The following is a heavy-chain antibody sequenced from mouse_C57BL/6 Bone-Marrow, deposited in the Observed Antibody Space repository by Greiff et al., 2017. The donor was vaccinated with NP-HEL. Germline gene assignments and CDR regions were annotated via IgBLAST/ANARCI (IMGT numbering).Heavy chain of an antibody. Sequence: VQLKESGAELVRPGASVKLSCTASGFNIKDDYMHWVKQRPEQGLAWIGWIDPENGDTEYASKFQGKATITADTSSNTAYLQLSSLTSEDSAVYYCTSTYGNYVGFAYWGQGTLVTVSA. D-gene: IGHD2-1*01. J-gene: IGHJ3*01. V-gene: IGHV14-4*01. CDR3: TSTYGNYVGFAY. CDR1: GFNIKDDY. CDR2: IDPENGDT.